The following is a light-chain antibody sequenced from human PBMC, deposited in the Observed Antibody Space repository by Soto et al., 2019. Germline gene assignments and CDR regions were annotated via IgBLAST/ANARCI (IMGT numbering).Light chain of an antibody. V-gene: IGKV3-20*01. J-gene: IGKJ2*01. Sequence: EIVLTQSPGTLSLSPGERATLSCRASQSVGSTYLAWYQQKPGQAPRLLIYGASSRAAGIPDRFSGSGSGTDFTLTISRLEPEDFAVYYCQYCGGSSYTFAQGTKLEIK. CDR2: GAS. CDR3: QYCGGSSYT. CDR1: QSVGSTY.